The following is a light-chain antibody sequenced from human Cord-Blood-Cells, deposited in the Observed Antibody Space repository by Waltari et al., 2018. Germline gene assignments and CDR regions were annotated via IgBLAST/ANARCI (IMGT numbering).Light chain of an antibody. Sequence: IVLTPSPATLSLSPCERATLSCTASQSVSSYLAWYQQKPGQAPRLLIYDASNRATGIPARFSGSGSGTDFTLTISSLEPEDFAVYYCQQRSNWPPTFGQGTKLEIK. J-gene: IGKJ2*01. V-gene: IGKV3-11*01. CDR1: QSVSSY. CDR3: QQRSNWPPT. CDR2: DAS.